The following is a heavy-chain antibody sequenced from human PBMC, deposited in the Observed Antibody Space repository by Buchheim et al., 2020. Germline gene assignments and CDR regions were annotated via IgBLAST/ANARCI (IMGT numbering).Heavy chain of an antibody. D-gene: IGHD1-20*01. J-gene: IGHJ5*02. V-gene: IGHV4-39*01. Sequence: QLQLQESGPGLVKPSETLSLTCTVSGGSISSSSYYWGWIRQPPGKGLEWIGSIYYGGSTYYNPSLKSRVTISVDTSKNQFSLKLSSVTAADTAVYYCARRARYHYNWFDPWGQGTL. CDR1: GGSISSSSYY. CDR3: ARRARYHYNWFDP. CDR2: IYYGGST.